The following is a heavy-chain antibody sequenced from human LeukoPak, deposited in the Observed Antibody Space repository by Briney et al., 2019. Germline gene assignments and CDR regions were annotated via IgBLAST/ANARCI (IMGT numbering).Heavy chain of an antibody. J-gene: IGHJ3*02. CDR1: GDSISTYY. D-gene: IGHD1-1*01. CDR2: TSYSGNA. V-gene: IGHV4-59*01. Sequence: SETLSLTCSVSGDSISTYYWSWIRQPPGKGLEWIGYTSYSGNANYNPSLKSRVTISIDTSNNQFSLKLSSVTAADTAVYYCARGTSHGGAFDIWGQGTMVTVSS. CDR3: ARGTSHGGAFDI.